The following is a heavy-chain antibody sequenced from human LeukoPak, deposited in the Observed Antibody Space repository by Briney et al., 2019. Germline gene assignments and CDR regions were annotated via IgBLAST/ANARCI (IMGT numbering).Heavy chain of an antibody. J-gene: IGHJ6*03. Sequence: EPSETLSLTCTVSGGSISSHYWSWIRQPPGKGLEWIAYLFDSVNTKDNPSLQSRLTLSADTSKNQFSLRLSSVTAADTAVYFCARDFPRLLGAIGDPYYYMDVWGKGTTVTVSS. D-gene: IGHD7-27*01. CDR1: GGSISSHY. CDR2: LFDSVNT. V-gene: IGHV4-59*11. CDR3: ARDFPRLLGAIGDPYYYMDV.